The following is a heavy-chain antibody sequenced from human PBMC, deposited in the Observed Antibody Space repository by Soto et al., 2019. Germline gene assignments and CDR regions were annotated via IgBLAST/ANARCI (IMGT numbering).Heavy chain of an antibody. CDR3: AHGLDYGGNPDYYYYYGMDV. J-gene: IGHJ6*02. CDR1: GFSLSTSGVG. D-gene: IGHD4-17*01. Sequence: QITLKESGPTLVKPTQTLTLTCTFSGFSLSTSGVGVGWIRQPPGKALEWLAVIYWDDDKRYSPSLKSRLTIHKDTSKNQVVLTMTNMDPVDTATYYCAHGLDYGGNPDYYYYYGMDVWGQGTTVTVSS. CDR2: IYWDDDK. V-gene: IGHV2-5*02.